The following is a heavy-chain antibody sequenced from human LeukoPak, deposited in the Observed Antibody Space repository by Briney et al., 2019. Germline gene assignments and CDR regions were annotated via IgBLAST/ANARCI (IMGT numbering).Heavy chain of an antibody. J-gene: IGHJ4*02. Sequence: GSLRLSCAASGFTFSSYSMNWVRQPPGKGLEWIGEIYHSGSTNYNPSLKSRVTISVDKSKNQFSLKLSSVTAADTAVYYCARGRPRADFDYWGQGTLVTVSS. D-gene: IGHD1-26*01. V-gene: IGHV4-4*02. CDR3: ARGRPRADFDY. CDR1: GFTFSSYSM. CDR2: IYHSGST.